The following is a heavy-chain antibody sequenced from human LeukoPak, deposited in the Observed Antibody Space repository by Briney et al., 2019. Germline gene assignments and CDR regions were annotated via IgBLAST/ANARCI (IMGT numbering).Heavy chain of an antibody. CDR1: GFSVSNTY. CDR2: IYSGGST. J-gene: IGHJ4*02. Sequence: PGGSLRLSCAASGFSVSNTYMSWVRQAPGKGLEWVSVIYSGGSTYYADSVKGRFTISRDNPKNTLSLQMSSLRAEDTAVYYCASGSGYYPPDYWGQGTLVTVSS. D-gene: IGHD5-18*01. CDR3: ASGSGYYPPDY. V-gene: IGHV3-66*01.